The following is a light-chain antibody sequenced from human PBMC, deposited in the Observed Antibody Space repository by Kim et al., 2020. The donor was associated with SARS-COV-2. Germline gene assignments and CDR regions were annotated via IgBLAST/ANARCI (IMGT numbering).Light chain of an antibody. J-gene: IGLJ3*02. Sequence: MGQTVRITGKETSLRTTYANWYQQKPGQAPVLVIYGTNNRPSGIPDRFSGSSSGNTGSLTITGAQAEDEADYYCNSRDSSGNHGVFGGGNQLTVL. V-gene: IGLV3-19*01. CDR1: SLRTTY. CDR2: GTN. CDR3: NSRDSSGNHGV.